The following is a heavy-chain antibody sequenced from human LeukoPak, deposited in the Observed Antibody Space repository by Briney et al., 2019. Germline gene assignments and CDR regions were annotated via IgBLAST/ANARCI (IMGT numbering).Heavy chain of an antibody. Sequence: ADTLSVTYAVSVYSIMSPFYLGLIRQSPGKGLDGIGNTYHSGSTFCNPSLRKRVTISGDTSKNKFSMKLNTVTAADKAVYYCARVSDDEYGGNSGANSFESWGQGTLVTVSS. CDR1: VYSIMSPFY. D-gene: IGHD4-23*01. V-gene: IGHV4-38-2*01. J-gene: IGHJ4*02. CDR2: TYHSGST. CDR3: ARVSDDEYGGNSGANSFES.